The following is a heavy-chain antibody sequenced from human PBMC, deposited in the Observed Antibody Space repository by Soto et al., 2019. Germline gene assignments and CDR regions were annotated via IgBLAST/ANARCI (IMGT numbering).Heavy chain of an antibody. D-gene: IGHD6-13*01. J-gene: IGHJ4*02. CDR1: GFTFSSYG. V-gene: IGHV3-30*18. CDR2: ISYDGSNK. CDR3: AKMSSSWELEYFDY. Sequence: QVQLVESGGGVVQPGRSLRLSCAASGFTFSSYGMHWVRQAPGKGLEWVAVISYDGSNKYYADSVKGRFTISRDNSKNTLYLQMNSLRAEDTAVYYCAKMSSSWELEYFDYWGQGTLVTVSS.